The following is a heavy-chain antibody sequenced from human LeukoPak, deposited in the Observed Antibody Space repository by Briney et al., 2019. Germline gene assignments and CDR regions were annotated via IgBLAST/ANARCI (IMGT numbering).Heavy chain of an antibody. D-gene: IGHD3-10*01. CDR1: GGSISSYY. V-gene: IGHV4-59*01. Sequence: PSETLSLTCTVSGGSISSYYWSWIRQPPGKGLEWIGYIYYSGSTNYSPSLKSRVTISVDTSKNQFSLKLSSVTAADTAVYYCAGGGSGSPDFDYWGQGTLVTVSS. J-gene: IGHJ4*02. CDR3: AGGGSGSPDFDY. CDR2: IYYSGST.